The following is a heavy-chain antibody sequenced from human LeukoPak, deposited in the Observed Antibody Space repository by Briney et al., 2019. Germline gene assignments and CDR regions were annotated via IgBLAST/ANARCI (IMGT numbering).Heavy chain of an antibody. Sequence: PGGSLTLSCAASGFTFSSYSMNWVRQAPGKGLEWVSSISSSSSYIYYADSVKGRFTISRDNAKNSLYLQMNSLRAEDTAVYYCARDPYSSSWYHQSYFDYWGQGTLVTVSS. V-gene: IGHV3-21*01. CDR3: ARDPYSSSWYHQSYFDY. D-gene: IGHD6-13*01. CDR2: ISSSSSYI. CDR1: GFTFSSYS. J-gene: IGHJ4*02.